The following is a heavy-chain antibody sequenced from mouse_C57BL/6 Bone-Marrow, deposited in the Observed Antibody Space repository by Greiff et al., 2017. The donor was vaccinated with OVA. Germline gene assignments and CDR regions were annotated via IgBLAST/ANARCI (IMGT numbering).Heavy chain of an antibody. J-gene: IGHJ4*01. Sequence: VQLQQPGAELVKPGASVKMSCKASGYTFTSSWITWVKQRPGQGLEWIGDIYPGSGSINYNEKFKSKATLTVDTSSSTAYMQLSSLTSEDSAVYYCAKAIYYGFYAMDYWGQGTSVTVSS. D-gene: IGHD2-2*01. CDR2: IYPGSGSI. CDR3: AKAIYYGFYAMDY. V-gene: IGHV1-55*01. CDR1: GYTFTSSW.